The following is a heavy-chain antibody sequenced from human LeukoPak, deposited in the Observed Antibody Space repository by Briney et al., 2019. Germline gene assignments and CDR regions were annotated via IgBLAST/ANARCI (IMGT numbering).Heavy chain of an antibody. CDR2: IIPIFGTA. CDR1: GGTFSSYA. V-gene: IGHV1-69*05. Sequence: ASVKVSCKASGGTFSSYAISWVRQAPGQGLECMGGIIPIFGTANYAQKFQGRVTITTDESTSTAYMELSSLRSEDTAVYYCARGGRTVTTITPPDYWGQGTLVTVSS. D-gene: IGHD4-17*01. J-gene: IGHJ4*02. CDR3: ARGGRTVTTITPPDY.